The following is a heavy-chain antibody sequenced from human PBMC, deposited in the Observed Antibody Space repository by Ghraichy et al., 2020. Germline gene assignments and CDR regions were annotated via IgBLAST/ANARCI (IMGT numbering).Heavy chain of an antibody. Sequence: SQTHSLICTVSGGSVSSGSYYWSWIRQPPGKGLEWIGYIYYSGSTNYNPSLKSRVTISVDTSKNQFSLKLSSVTAADTAVYYCARDDMYSSSSSHYYYGMDVWGQGTTVTVSS. D-gene: IGHD6-6*01. CDR3: ARDDMYSSSSSHYYYGMDV. J-gene: IGHJ6*02. V-gene: IGHV4-61*01. CDR1: GGSVSSGSYY. CDR2: IYYSGST.